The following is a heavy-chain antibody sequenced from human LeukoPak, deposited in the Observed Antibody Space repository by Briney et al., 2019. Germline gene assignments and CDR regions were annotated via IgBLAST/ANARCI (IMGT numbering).Heavy chain of an antibody. D-gene: IGHD5-18*01. CDR1: GGSISSYY. Sequence: SETLSLTCTVSGGSISSYYWSWIRQPPGKGLEWIGYIYYSGSTNYNPSLKSRVTISVGTSKNQFSLKLSSVTAADTAVYYCASTDTAMELDYWGQGTLVTVSS. J-gene: IGHJ4*02. V-gene: IGHV4-59*01. CDR3: ASTDTAMELDY. CDR2: IYYSGST.